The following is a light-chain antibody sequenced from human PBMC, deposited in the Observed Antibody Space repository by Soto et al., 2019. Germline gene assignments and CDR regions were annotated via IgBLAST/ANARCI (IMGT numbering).Light chain of an antibody. V-gene: IGLV4-69*01. J-gene: IGLJ7*01. Sequence: QPVLTQSPSASASLGASVKLTCTLSSGHSSYAIAWHQQQPEKGPRYLMKLNSDGSHSKGDVIPDRFSGSSSGAERYLTISSLQSEDEADYYCQTWGTGILVFGGGTQLTVL. CDR1: SGHSSYA. CDR2: LNSDGSH. CDR3: QTWGTGILV.